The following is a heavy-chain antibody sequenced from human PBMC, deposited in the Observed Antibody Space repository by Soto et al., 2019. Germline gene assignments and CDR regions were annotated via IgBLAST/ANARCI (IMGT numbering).Heavy chain of an antibody. Sequence: ASVKVSCKASGYTFIAYYIHWVRQVPGQGLEWMGWVNPNSGATNYAQKFQGRVSMTRDTSISSAYMDLSNLSSDDTAVYYCARLYFYESSGFFFVYFDQWGQGTMVTV. D-gene: IGHD3-22*01. CDR3: ARLYFYESSGFFFVYFDQ. CDR2: VNPNSGAT. V-gene: IGHV1-2*02. J-gene: IGHJ4*02. CDR1: GYTFIAYY.